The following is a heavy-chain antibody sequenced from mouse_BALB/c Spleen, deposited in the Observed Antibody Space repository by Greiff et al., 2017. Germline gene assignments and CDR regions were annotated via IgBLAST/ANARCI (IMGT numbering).Heavy chain of an antibody. J-gene: IGHJ1*01. CDR1: GYAFTNYL. CDR2: INPGSGGT. V-gene: IGHV1-54*01. D-gene: IGHD1-1*01. Sequence: VKLMESGAELVRPGTSVKVSCKASGYAFTNYLIEWVKQRPGQGLEWIGVINPGSGGTNYNEKFKGKATLTADKSSSTAYMQLSSLTSDDSAVYFCARKHYYGSSSYFDVWGAGTTVTVSS. CDR3: ARKHYYGSSSYFDV.